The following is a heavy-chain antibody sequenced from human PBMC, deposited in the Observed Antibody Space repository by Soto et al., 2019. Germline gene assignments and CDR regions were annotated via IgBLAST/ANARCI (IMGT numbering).Heavy chain of an antibody. D-gene: IGHD3-10*01. Sequence: SGPTLVNPPQALALTCTFSGFSLSTTGVGVGWVRQPPGKALEWLVFIYWDDDKRYSPSLKGRLTITKDTSKNQVVLTMTNMDPVDTATYYCARIMQHPHGYYYGSGSYYNPYAFDIWGQGTMVTVSS. J-gene: IGHJ3*02. V-gene: IGHV2-5*02. CDR1: GFSLSTTGVG. CDR3: ARIMQHPHGYYYGSGSYYNPYAFDI. CDR2: IYWDDDK.